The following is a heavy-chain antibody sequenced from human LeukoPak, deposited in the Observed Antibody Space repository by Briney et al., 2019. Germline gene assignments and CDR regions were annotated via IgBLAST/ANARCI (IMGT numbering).Heavy chain of an antibody. V-gene: IGHV3-53*04. Sequence: GGSLRLSCAASGFTVSSNYMSWVRQAPGKGPEWVSVIYSGGSTYYADSVKGRFTISRHNSKNTLYLQMNSLRAEDTAVYYCARDNPTSTGTHRDYYYYGMDVWGQGTTVTVSS. J-gene: IGHJ6*02. CDR2: IYSGGST. D-gene: IGHD1-1*01. CDR3: ARDNPTSTGTHRDYYYYGMDV. CDR1: GFTVSSNY.